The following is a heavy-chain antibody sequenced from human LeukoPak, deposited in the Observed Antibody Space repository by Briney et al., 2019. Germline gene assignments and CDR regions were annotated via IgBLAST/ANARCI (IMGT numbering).Heavy chain of an antibody. J-gene: IGHJ5*02. D-gene: IGHD1-1*01. CDR1: GYSFSDYS. CDR2: INPNSGGT. V-gene: IGHV1-2*06. CDR3: ARELGTPSRPEDWFDP. Sequence: ASVKVSCKASGYSFSDYSMHWVRQAPGQGLEWMGRINPNSGGTTYAQNFQGRVSMTRDTSISTAYMELSRLRSDDTAVYYCARELGTPSRPEDWFDPWGQGTLVTVSS.